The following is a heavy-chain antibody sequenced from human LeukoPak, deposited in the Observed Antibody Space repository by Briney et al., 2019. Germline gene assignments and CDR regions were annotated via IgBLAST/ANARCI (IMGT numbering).Heavy chain of an antibody. CDR3: ARSDYGMDV. Sequence: SETLSLTCTVSGGSLSRGSYYWSWIRQPAGKGLEWIGRIYTSGSTNYNPSLKSRVTISVDTSKNQFSLKLSSVTAADTAVYYCARSDYGMDVWGQGTTVTVSS. CDR1: GGSLSRGSYY. J-gene: IGHJ6*02. CDR2: IYTSGST. V-gene: IGHV4-61*02.